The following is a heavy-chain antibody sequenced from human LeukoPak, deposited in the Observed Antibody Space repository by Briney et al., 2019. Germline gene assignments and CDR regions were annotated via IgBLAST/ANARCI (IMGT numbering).Heavy chain of an antibody. CDR2: ISDDSSFT. Sequence: PGGSLRLSCAGSGFTFSSYAMNWVRQAPGKGLECISTISDDSSFTYYADSVKGRSAISRDDSKNTLYLQMNNLKVEDTAVYYCAKGRCSGVGCDSFHSWGQGALVTVSS. CDR3: AKGRCSGVGCDSFHS. V-gene: IGHV3-23*01. J-gene: IGHJ4*02. CDR1: GFTFSSYA. D-gene: IGHD2-15*01.